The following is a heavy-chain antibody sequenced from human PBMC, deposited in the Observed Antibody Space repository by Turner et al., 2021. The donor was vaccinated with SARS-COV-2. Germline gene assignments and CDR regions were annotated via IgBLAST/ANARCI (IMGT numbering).Heavy chain of an antibody. Sequence: VQLVGVGETLLRTGWFHRLSCAASGFTLSSKGMNWVRQAPGKGLEWVSVISSSSGTKYDADVENGLSITTRDNEKNLLHLQNSRRGAEDTAVYYGAGELGSDALDTWGQGTLVTVSS. CDR3: AGELGSDALDT. D-gene: IGHD2-2*03. CDR2: ISSSSGTK. J-gene: IGHJ5*02. CDR1: GFTLSSKG. V-gene: IGHV3-48*04.